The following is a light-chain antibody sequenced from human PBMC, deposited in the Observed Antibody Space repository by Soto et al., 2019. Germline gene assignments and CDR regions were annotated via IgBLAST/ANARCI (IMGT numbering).Light chain of an antibody. CDR3: QQSYSNTQT. V-gene: IGKV1-39*01. J-gene: IGKJ1*01. Sequence: DIQKTQSPSSLPASDGDRATINCQASQSISTYLNWYQQKPGKAPKLLILVASTLPSGVPSRFSGSGSGTDFTLTTSSLQPEDFATYYCQQSYSNTQTFGQGTKVDIK. CDR2: VAS. CDR1: QSISTY.